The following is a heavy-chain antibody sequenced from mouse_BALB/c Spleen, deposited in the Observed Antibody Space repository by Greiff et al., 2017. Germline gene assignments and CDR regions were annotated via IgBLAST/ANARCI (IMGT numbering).Heavy chain of an antibody. CDR3: ARALPTMIRAMDY. J-gene: IGHJ4*01. Sequence: EVKLMESGGGLVKPGGSLKLSCAASGFTFSSYAMSWVRQSPEKRLEWVAEIGSGGSYTDYPDTVTGRVTMSGDKAKNTLYLEMSSLRSEDTAMYDCARALPTMIRAMDYWGQGTSVTVSS. V-gene: IGHV5-9-4*01. D-gene: IGHD2-4*01. CDR2: IGSGGSYT. CDR1: GFTFSSYA.